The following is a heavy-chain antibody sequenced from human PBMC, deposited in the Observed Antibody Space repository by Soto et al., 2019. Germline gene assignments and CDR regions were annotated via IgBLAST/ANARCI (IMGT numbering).Heavy chain of an antibody. CDR2: IYYSGST. D-gene: IGHD2-2*01. CDR3: ARGLSCSSTSCFYYYYYMDV. V-gene: IGHV4-61*01. J-gene: IGHJ6*03. CDR1: GGSVSSGSYY. Sequence: PSETLSLTCTVSGGSVSSGSYYWSWIRHPPGKGLEWIGYIYYSGSTNYNPSLKSRVTISVDTSKNQFSLKLSSVTAADTAVYYCARGLSCSSTSCFYYYYYMDVWGKGTTVTVSS.